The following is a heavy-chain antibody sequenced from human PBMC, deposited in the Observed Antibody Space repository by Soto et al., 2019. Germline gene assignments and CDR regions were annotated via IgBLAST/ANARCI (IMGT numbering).Heavy chain of an antibody. CDR1: GYTFTDYY. CDR2: ISPSGGST. Sequence: XSVKGSYNASGYTFTDYYIHLVRQAPGQGLEWMVIISPSGGSTSYAQKFQGRVTMTRDTSTSTVYMELSSLRSEDTAVYYCAREAYYDILTGYYNKYFDYWGQGTLVTVSS. J-gene: IGHJ4*02. V-gene: IGHV1-46*01. D-gene: IGHD3-9*01. CDR3: AREAYYDILTGYYNKYFDY.